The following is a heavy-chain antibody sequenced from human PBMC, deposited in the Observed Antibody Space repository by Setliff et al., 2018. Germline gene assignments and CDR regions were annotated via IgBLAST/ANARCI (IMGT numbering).Heavy chain of an antibody. CDR2: INHSGST. CDR3: ARDNPGIAVAGTKYFQH. J-gene: IGHJ1*01. CDR1: GGSFSTYY. Sequence: PSETLSLTCAVYGGSFSTYYWIWIRQPPGKGLEWIGEINHSGSTYYNPSLKSRVTISVDTSKNQFSLKLSSVTAADTAVYYCARDNPGIAVAGTKYFQHWGQGTLVTVSS. D-gene: IGHD6-19*01. V-gene: IGHV4-34*01.